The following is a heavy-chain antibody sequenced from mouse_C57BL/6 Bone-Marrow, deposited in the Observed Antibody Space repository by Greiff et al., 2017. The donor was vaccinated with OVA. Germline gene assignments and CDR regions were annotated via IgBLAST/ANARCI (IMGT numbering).Heavy chain of an antibody. CDR1: GFNFKDYY. Sequence: EVQLQQSGAELVKPGASVKLSCTASGFNFKDYYMHWVKQRTEQGLEWIGRIDPEDGETKYAPKIPGKATLTADTSSNTAYLQLSSLTSEDAAVSYCSEYLYPPYWSVDVWGTGTTVTVSS. CDR2: IDPEDGET. J-gene: IGHJ1*03. D-gene: IGHD2-3*01. V-gene: IGHV14-2*01. CDR3: SEYLYPPYWSVDV.